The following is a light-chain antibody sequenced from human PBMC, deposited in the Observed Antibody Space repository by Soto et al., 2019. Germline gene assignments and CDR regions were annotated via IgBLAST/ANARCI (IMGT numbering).Light chain of an antibody. V-gene: IGLV1-40*01. CDR3: QSYDSSLSQV. CDR1: RSNIGAGYD. CDR2: GNS. Sequence: QSVLTQPPSVSGAPGQRVTLSCTGIRSNIGAGYDVHWYQQLPGTAPKLLIYGNSNRPSGVPDRFSGSKSGTSASLAITGLQAEDEADYYCQSYDSSLSQVFGGGTKLTVL. J-gene: IGLJ2*01.